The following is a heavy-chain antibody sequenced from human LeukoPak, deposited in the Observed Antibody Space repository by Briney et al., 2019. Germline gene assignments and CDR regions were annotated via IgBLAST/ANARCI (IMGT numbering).Heavy chain of an antibody. CDR1: GGSFSGYY. CDR2: IYHSGST. CDR3: ARGENWFDP. Sequence: SETLSLTCAVYGGSFSGYYWSWIRQPPGKGLEWIGSIYHSGSTYYNPSLKSRVTISVDTSKNQFSLKLSSVTAADTAVYYCARGENWFDPWGQGTLVTVSS. V-gene: IGHV4-34*01. J-gene: IGHJ5*02.